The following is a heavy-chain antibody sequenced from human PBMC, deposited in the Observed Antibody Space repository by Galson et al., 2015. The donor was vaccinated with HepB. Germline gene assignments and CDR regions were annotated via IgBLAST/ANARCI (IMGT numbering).Heavy chain of an antibody. J-gene: IGHJ4*02. CDR2: INDDGSRT. CDR3: AKDVGSGSSLFDY. Sequence: SLRLSCAASGSTFSSFGMPWVRQAPGKGLEWVSTINDDGSRTHYRDSVKSRFTISRDNSRNTLFLQLNSLRAEDTAVYYCAKDVGSGSSLFDYWGRGTMVTVS. D-gene: IGHD2-15*01. V-gene: IGHV3-23*03. CDR1: GSTFSSFG.